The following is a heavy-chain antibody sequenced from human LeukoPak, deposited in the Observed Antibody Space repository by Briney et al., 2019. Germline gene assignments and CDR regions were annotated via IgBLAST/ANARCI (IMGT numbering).Heavy chain of an antibody. CDR1: GFTSSSYA. Sequence: GGSLRLSCAASGFTSSSYAMSWVRQAPGKGLEWVSAISGSGGSTYYADSVKGRFTISRDNSKNTLYLQMNSLRAEDTAVYYCAKDGFRFLEWLADDAFDIWGQGTMVTVSS. CDR3: AKDGFRFLEWLADDAFDI. V-gene: IGHV3-23*01. D-gene: IGHD3-3*01. CDR2: ISGSGGST. J-gene: IGHJ3*02.